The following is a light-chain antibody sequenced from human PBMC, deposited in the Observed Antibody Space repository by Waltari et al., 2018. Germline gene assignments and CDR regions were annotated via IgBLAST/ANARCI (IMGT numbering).Light chain of an antibody. CDR2: DVS. CDR3: SSYTSSGTVI. J-gene: IGLJ2*01. CDR1: ASTVGSYSF. V-gene: IGLV2-14*03. Sequence: ALPQPPPLSGSPGQSIPFPCTGPASTVGSYSFSSWYQQHPGKGPKLMIFDVSNRPSGVSNRFSGSKSGNTASLTISGLQAEDEADYYCSSYTSSGTVIFGGGTKLTVL.